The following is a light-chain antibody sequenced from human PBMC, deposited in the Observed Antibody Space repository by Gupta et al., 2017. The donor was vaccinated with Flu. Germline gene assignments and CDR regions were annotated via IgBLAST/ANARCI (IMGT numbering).Light chain of an antibody. V-gene: IGKV1-39*01. CDR3: QQSYSNHTWT. CDR2: AAS. J-gene: IGKJ1*01. Sequence: DIQMTQSPSSLSASVGDRVTITCRASQSISSYLNLYQQKPGKAPKLLLYAASSVQSGVPSRFSGSCSATGSTLTISLLQPEDFATYYCQQSYSNHTWTFGQGTKVEIK. CDR1: QSISSY.